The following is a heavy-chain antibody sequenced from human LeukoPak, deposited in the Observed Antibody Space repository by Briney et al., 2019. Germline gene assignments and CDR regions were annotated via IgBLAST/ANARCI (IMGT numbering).Heavy chain of an antibody. D-gene: IGHD5-12*01. CDR2: ISSSSSYI. Sequence: KPGGSLRLSCAASGFTFSSCSMNWVRQAPGKGLEWVSSISSSSSYIYYADSVKGRFTISRDNAKNSLYLQMNSLRAEDTAVYYCASYIVAKIEVNWFDPWGQGTLVTVSS. CDR3: ASYIVAKIEVNWFDP. CDR1: GFTFSSCS. V-gene: IGHV3-21*01. J-gene: IGHJ5*02.